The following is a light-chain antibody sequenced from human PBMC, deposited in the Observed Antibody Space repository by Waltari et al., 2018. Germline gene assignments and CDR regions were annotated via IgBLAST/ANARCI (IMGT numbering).Light chain of an antibody. CDR3: QQVDSFPRT. J-gene: IGKJ1*01. V-gene: IGKV1-12*01. CDR1: KGLSSR. CDR2: DAS. Sequence: DIQMTQSPSSVSASVGDRVTLTCRASKGLSSRLAWYQQKPGKAPKLLIYDASSLHSGVPSRFSGSGSGTEFTLTISSLQPEDFATYYCQQVDSFPRTFGQGTKVEVK.